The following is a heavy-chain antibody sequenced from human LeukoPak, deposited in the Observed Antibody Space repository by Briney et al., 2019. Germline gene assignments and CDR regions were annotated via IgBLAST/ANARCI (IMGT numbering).Heavy chain of an antibody. CDR3: ARAQVGAPTDY. CDR1: GFTFSSYW. D-gene: IGHD1-26*01. CDR2: IQSDGSGA. V-gene: IGHV3-74*03. Sequence: GGSLRLSCAASGFTFSSYWMHWVRQAPGKGLVWVSRIQSDGSGAMYADSVMGRFTISRDNTKNTVYLQMDSLTAEDTAVYYCARAQVGAPTDYWGPGTLVTVSS. J-gene: IGHJ4*02.